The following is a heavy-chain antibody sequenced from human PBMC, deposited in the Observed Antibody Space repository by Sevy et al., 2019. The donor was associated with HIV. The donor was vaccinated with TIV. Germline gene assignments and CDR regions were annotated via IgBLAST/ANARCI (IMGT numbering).Heavy chain of an antibody. CDR3: ARALGTVGANTDY. V-gene: IGHV3-7*01. Sequence: GGSLRLSCAASGFTFSSYWMTWVRQAPGKGLEWVANIKQDGSEKYYVDSVKGRFTISRDNAKNSLYLQMNSLRVDDTAVYYCARALGTVGANTDYWGQGTLVTVSS. J-gene: IGHJ4*02. CDR2: IKQDGSEK. CDR1: GFTFSSYW. D-gene: IGHD1-26*01.